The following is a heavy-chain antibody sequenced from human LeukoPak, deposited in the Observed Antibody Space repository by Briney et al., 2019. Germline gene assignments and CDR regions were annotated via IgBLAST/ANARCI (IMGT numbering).Heavy chain of an antibody. D-gene: IGHD4-17*01. V-gene: IGHV3-11*04. J-gene: IGHJ4*02. Sequence: PGGSLRLSCAASRFTFRDHFMSWIRQPPGKGLEYVSYISSSGSDTYYSDSVKGRFTASRDNAKNSLFLQMNSLRAEDTAVYYCATAPTEDGDGSSPGYWGQGTLVTVSS. CDR2: ISSSGSDT. CDR3: ATAPTEDGDGSSPGY. CDR1: RFTFRDHF.